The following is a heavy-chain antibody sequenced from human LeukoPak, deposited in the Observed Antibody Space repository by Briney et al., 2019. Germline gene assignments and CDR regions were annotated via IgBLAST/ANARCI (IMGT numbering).Heavy chain of an antibody. J-gene: IGHJ6*02. V-gene: IGHV3-21*01. CDR3: ARDGVEQWLVPPYYYYGMDV. CDR2: ISSSSNYI. D-gene: IGHD6-19*01. Sequence: GGSLRLSCAASGFTFSSYAMHWVRQAPGKGLEWVSSISSSSNYIYYADSVKGRFTISRDNAKNSLYLQMNSLRAEDTAVYYCARDGVEQWLVPPYYYYGMDVWGQGTTVTVSS. CDR1: GFTFSSYA.